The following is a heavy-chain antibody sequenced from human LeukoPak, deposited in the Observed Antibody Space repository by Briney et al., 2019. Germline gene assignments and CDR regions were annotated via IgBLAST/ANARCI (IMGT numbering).Heavy chain of an antibody. D-gene: IGHD3-22*01. Sequence: GESLQIFCKGSGYTFTRFWIGWVRQMPGEGLEWMGIIYPGDSDTRYSPSFQGQVTISADKSISTAYLQWSSLKASNTAMYYCARSAYYDSSGYIEYWGQGTLVTVSS. CDR1: GYTFTRFW. CDR3: ARSAYYDSSGYIEY. J-gene: IGHJ4*02. CDR2: IYPGDSDT. V-gene: IGHV5-51*01.